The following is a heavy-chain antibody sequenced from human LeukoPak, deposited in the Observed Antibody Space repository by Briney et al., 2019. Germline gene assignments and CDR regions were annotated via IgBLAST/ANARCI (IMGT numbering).Heavy chain of an antibody. D-gene: IGHD3-3*01. V-gene: IGHV3-7*01. J-gene: IGHJ4*02. CDR2: IKQDGSEK. CDR3: ARGLTYYDFRYFDY. CDR1: GFTFSSYW. Sequence: GGSLRLSCAASGFTFSSYWMSWVRQAPGKGLEWVANIKQDGSEKYYVDSVKGRFTISRDNAKNSQYLQMNSLRAEDTAVYYCARGLTYYDFRYFDYWGQGTLVTVSS.